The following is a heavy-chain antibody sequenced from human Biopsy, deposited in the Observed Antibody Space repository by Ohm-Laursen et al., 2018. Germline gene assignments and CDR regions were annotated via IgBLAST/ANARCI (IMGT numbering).Heavy chain of an antibody. CDR2: VHPGGTT. V-gene: IGHV4-4*07. J-gene: IGHJ4*02. CDR3: AREKNGYGVHYYLDY. CDR1: GGSISNNNYY. D-gene: IGHD4-17*01. Sequence: PSDTLSLTCTVSGGSISNNNYYWTWIRQPAGKGLEWIGRVHPGGTTNYNPSLESRLTLSGDTSKNQFSLQLNSVTAADTAIYYCAREKNGYGVHYYLDYWGQGTLVTVSS.